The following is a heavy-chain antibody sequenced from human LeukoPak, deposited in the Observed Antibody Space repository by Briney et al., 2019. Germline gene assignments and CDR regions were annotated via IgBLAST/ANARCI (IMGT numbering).Heavy chain of an antibody. CDR1: GYTFTGYY. D-gene: IGHD6-19*01. CDR3: ARDPPEQWLDTGSFDY. V-gene: IGHV1-46*01. J-gene: IGHJ4*02. Sequence: ASVKVSCKASGYTFTGYYMHWVRQAPGQGLEWMGTINPSGGSTSYAQKFQGRVTMTRDTSTSTVYMELSSLRSEDTAVYYCARDPPEQWLDTGSFDYWGQGTLVTVSS. CDR2: INPSGGST.